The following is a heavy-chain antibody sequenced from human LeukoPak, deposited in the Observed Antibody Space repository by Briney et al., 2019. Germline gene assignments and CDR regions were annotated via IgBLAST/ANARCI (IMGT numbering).Heavy chain of an antibody. CDR2: INHSGST. Sequence: SSETLSLTCAVYGGSFSGYYWSWIRQPPGKGLEWIGEINHSGSTNYNPSLKSRVTISVDTSKNQFSLKLSSVTAADTAVYYCARGRTAAASSIFDYWGQGTLVTVSS. CDR3: ARGRTAAASSIFDY. V-gene: IGHV4-34*01. D-gene: IGHD6-13*01. CDR1: GGSFSGYY. J-gene: IGHJ4*02.